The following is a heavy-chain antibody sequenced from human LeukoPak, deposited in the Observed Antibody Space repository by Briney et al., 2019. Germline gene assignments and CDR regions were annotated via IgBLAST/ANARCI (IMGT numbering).Heavy chain of an antibody. J-gene: IGHJ4*02. V-gene: IGHV3-23*01. CDR2: ISGSGGST. CDR1: GFTFSSYA. Sequence: GGSPRLSCAASGFTFSSYAMSWVRQAPGKGLEWVLGISGSGGSTYFADSVKGRFTISRDNSKNMLYLQMNSLRAEDTAVYYCAKDSRSSSSRGAFDYWGQGTLVTVSS. D-gene: IGHD6-13*01. CDR3: AKDSRSSSSRGAFDY.